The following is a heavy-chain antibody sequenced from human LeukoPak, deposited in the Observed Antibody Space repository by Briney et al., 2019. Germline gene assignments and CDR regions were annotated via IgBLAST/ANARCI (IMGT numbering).Heavy chain of an antibody. CDR2: IKPSSGGT. D-gene: IGHD3-3*01. V-gene: IGHV1-2*02. CDR1: GYTFTCYY. J-gene: IGHJ3*02. Sequence: ASVKVSCKASGYTFTCYYMHWVGQAPGQGLEWRGWIKPSSGGTNYAQKFQGRVTMTRDTAISTSYMELSSLRSDDTALYYCARLTYYDFWSGYNYAFDIWGQGTMVTVSS. CDR3: ARLTYYDFWSGYNYAFDI.